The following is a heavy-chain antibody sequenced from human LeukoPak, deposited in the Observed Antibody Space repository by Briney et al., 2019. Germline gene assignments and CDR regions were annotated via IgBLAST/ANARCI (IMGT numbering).Heavy chain of an antibody. CDR3: AREAAYYSACPDY. V-gene: IGHV3-7*01. Sequence: PGGSLRLSCAASGFTFSSYWMSWVRQAPGKGLEWVANIKQDGCEKYYVDSVKGRFTISRDNAKNSLYLQMNSLRAEDTAVYYCAREAAYYSACPDYWGQGTLVTVSS. CDR1: GFTFSSYW. CDR2: IKQDGCEK. J-gene: IGHJ4*02. D-gene: IGHD3-10*01.